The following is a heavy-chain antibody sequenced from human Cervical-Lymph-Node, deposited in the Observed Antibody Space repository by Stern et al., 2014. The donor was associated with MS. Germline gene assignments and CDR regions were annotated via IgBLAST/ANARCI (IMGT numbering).Heavy chain of an antibody. Sequence: VQLVESEAEVKKPGASVKVSCKASGYTFSTYYMHWVRQAPGQGLEWMGIINPSGGSTNYAQKFQGRVTMTRDTSTSTVYMELSSLMSEDTAMYYCARTMTGTSAFDFWGQGTLVTVSS. D-gene: IGHD3-9*01. J-gene: IGHJ4*02. V-gene: IGHV1-46*01. CDR1: GYTFSTYY. CDR3: ARTMTGTSAFDF. CDR2: INPSGGST.